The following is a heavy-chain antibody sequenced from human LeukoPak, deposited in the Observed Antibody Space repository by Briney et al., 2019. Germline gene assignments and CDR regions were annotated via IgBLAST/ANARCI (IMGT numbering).Heavy chain of an antibody. Sequence: SQTLSLTCAVSGDSVSSNSAAWNWIRQSPSRGLEWLGRTDYRSKWYNDYAVSVKSRITINPDTSKNQFSLQLNSVTPEDTAVYYCARTVVVPAATDAFDIWGQGTMVTVSS. D-gene: IGHD2-2*01. CDR2: TDYRSKWYN. J-gene: IGHJ3*02. V-gene: IGHV6-1*01. CDR1: GDSVSSNSAA. CDR3: ARTVVVPAATDAFDI.